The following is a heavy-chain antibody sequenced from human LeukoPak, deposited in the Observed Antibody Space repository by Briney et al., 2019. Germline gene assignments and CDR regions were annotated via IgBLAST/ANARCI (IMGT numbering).Heavy chain of an antibody. CDR1: GFTFSSYG. CDR2: ISYDGSNK. CDR3: ARGGQGYDLNWFDP. D-gene: IGHD3-3*01. J-gene: IGHJ5*02. V-gene: IGHV3-30*03. Sequence: QPGRSLRLSCTASGFTFSSYGMNWVRQAPGKGLEWVAVISYDGSNKYYADSVKGRFTISRDNSKNTLYLQMNSLRAEDTAVYYCARGGQGYDLNWFDPWGQGTLVTVSS.